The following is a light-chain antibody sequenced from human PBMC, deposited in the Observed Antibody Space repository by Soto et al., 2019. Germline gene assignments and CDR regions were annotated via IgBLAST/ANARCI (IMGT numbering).Light chain of an antibody. J-gene: IGKJ2*01. Sequence: DIQMTQSPDTLSASVGDRVTMTCRASQSISNWLAWYQQKPGKAPKVLIYDASKLESGVPSRFIGAGSGTEFTLTISSLQPDDFATYYCQQYDSYWGTFGQGTKLEIK. CDR2: DAS. CDR3: QQYDSYWGT. CDR1: QSISNW. V-gene: IGKV1-5*01.